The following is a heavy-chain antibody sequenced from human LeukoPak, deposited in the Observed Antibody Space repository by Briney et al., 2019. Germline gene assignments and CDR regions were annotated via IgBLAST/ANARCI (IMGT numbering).Heavy chain of an antibody. Sequence: PSETLSLTCAVYGGSFSAYYWSWIRQSPGKGLEWIGEINPSVTTSYNPPLKSRVTISVDTSKNQFSLRLSSVTAADTAVYYCARDATGDVIFDYWGQGTLVTVSS. CDR3: ARDATGDVIFDY. CDR1: GGSFSAYY. V-gene: IGHV4-34*01. CDR2: INPSVTT. D-gene: IGHD7-27*01. J-gene: IGHJ4*02.